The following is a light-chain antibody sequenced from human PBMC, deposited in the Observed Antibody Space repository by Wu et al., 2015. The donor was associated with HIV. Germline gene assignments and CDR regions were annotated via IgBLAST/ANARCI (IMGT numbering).Light chain of an antibody. CDR1: QGVSSTY. CDR2: DAS. CDR3: HQYGRSPPFT. V-gene: IGKV3-20*01. Sequence: EIVLTQSPATLSLSPGERATLSCRASQGVSSTYLAWYQQKPGQPPRLLIYDASNRATGIPARFSGSGSGTDFTLTISRLEPEDFAVYYCHQYGRSPPFTFGPGTKVDIK. J-gene: IGKJ3*01.